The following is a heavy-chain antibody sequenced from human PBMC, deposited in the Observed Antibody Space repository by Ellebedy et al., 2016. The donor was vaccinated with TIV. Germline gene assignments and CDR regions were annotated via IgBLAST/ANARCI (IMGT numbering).Heavy chain of an antibody. J-gene: IGHJ6*03. CDR2: ISDSTYTT. CDR3: AKGPTTRYYYMGV. V-gene: IGHV3-23*01. D-gene: IGHD1-26*01. Sequence: GESLKISCAASGFTFSSYAMSWVRQAPGKGLEWLSTISDSTYTTYYADSVRGRFTISRDNSKNTLYLHMSSLRVEDTAVYYCAKGPTTRYYYMGVWGKGTTVTVSS. CDR1: GFTFSSYA.